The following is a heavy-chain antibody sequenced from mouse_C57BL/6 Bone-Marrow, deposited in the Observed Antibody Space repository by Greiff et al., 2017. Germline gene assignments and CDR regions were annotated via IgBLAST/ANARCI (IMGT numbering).Heavy chain of an antibody. CDR2: IDPEDGDT. CDR3: TTPGFITTVVPFAY. D-gene: IGHD1-1*01. V-gene: IGHV14-1*01. CDR1: GFNIKDYY. J-gene: IGHJ3*01. Sequence: EVKLVESGAELVRPGASVKLSCTASGFNIKDYYIHWVKQRPEQGLEWIGRIDPEDGDTEYAPKFQGKATMTADTSSNTAYLQLSSLTSEDTAVYYCTTPGFITTVVPFAYWGQGTLVTVSA.